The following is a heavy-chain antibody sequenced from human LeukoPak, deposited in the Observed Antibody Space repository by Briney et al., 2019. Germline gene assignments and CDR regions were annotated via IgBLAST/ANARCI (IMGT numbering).Heavy chain of an antibody. V-gene: IGHV3-23*01. CDR3: AKDRAYPNDVFDV. CDR2: ISGSGGVT. CDR1: GFTFSSYE. D-gene: IGHD2-21*01. Sequence: PGGSLRLSCAASGFTFSSYEMSWVRQAPGKGLEWVSAISGSGGVTWYADSVKGRFSISRDTSKNTLFLQMNSLRADDTALYYCAKDRAYPNDVFDVWGQGTMVTVS. J-gene: IGHJ3*01.